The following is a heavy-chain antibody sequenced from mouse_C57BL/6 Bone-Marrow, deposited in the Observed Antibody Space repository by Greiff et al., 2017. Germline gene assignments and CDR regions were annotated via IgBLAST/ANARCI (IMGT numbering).Heavy chain of an antibody. Sequence: EVKLVESGGGLVQPGGSLTLSCAASGFTFSDYDMYWVRQTPENRLEWVAYISNGGGSTSYPHTVKGRFTISRDNAKNTLYRQMCQLKSEDTAMYYFARRLLLCDYWGQGTTLTVSS. CDR1: GFTFSDYD. J-gene: IGHJ2*01. CDR3: ARRLLLCDY. V-gene: IGHV5-12*01. CDR2: ISNGGGST. D-gene: IGHD2-1*01.